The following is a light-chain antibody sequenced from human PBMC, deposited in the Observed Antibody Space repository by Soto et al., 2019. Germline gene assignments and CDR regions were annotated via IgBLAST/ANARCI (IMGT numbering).Light chain of an antibody. CDR1: QGISSY. V-gene: IGKV1-9*01. CDR3: QHYNSYSEA. CDR2: AAS. J-gene: IGKJ1*01. Sequence: IQLTQSPSFLSASVGDRVTITCRASQGISSYLAWYHQKPGKAPKLLISAASTLQSGVPPRFSGSGSGTEFTLTISSLQPDDFATYYCQHYNSYSEAFGQGTKVDIK.